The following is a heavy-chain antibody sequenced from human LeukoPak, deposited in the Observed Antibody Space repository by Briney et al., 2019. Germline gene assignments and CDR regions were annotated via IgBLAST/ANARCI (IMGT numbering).Heavy chain of an antibody. CDR2: IYPGDSDT. D-gene: IGHD2-15*01. J-gene: IGHJ4*02. V-gene: IGHV5-51*01. Sequence: GESLKISRKGSGYSFTSYWIGWVRQMPGKGLEWMGIIYPGDSDTRYSPSFQGQVTISADKSISTAYLQWSSLKASDTAMYYCARQGFYCSGGSCYSDYWGQGTLVTVSS. CDR3: ARQGFYCSGGSCYSDY. CDR1: GYSFTSYW.